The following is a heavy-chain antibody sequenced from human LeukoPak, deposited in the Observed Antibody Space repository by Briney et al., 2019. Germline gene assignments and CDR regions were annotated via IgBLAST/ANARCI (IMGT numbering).Heavy chain of an antibody. CDR2: IWYDGSNK. CDR3: AKDRNGSGSNYYYYYYMDV. J-gene: IGHJ6*03. CDR1: GFTFSSYG. V-gene: IGHV3-33*06. D-gene: IGHD3-10*01. Sequence: GGSLRLSCAASGFTFSSYGMHWVRQAPGKGLEWVAVIWYDGSNKYYADSVKGRFTISRDNSKNTLYLQMNSLTAEDTAVYYCAKDRNGSGSNYYYYYYMDVWGKGTTVTVSS.